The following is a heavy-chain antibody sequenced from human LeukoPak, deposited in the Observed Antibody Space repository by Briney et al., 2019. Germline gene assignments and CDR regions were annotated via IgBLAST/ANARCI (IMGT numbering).Heavy chain of an antibody. CDR2: INNSGST. J-gene: IGHJ6*03. CDR3: ASARFVNWIHVGYMDV. V-gene: IGHV4-34*01. CDR1: GGSFSGYY. Sequence: PSETLSLTCAVYGGSFSGYYWSWIRQPPGKGLEWIGEINNSGSTNYNPSLKSRVTISVDTSKNQFSLTVSSVTAADTALYYCASARFVNWIHVGYMDVWGKGTSITVSS. D-gene: IGHD5-18*01.